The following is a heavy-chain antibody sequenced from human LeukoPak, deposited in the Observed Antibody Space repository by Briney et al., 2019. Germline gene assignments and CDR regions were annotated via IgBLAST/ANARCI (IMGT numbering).Heavy chain of an antibody. Sequence: SETLSLTCAVYGGSFSGYYWSWIRQPPGKGLEWIGEINHSGSTNYNPSPKSRVTISVDTSKNQFSLKLSSVTAADTAVYYCARVDTRGSITMVRGVIRIWGQGTLVTVSS. CDR1: GGSFSGYY. D-gene: IGHD3-10*01. CDR2: INHSGST. J-gene: IGHJ4*02. V-gene: IGHV4-34*01. CDR3: ARVDTRGSITMVRGVIRI.